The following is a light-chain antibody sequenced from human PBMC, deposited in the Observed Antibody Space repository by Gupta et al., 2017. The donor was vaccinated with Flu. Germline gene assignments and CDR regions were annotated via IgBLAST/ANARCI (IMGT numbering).Light chain of an antibody. CDR1: QSLVYKNGITY. Sequence: DVVMTQSPLSLPVTLGQPASISCRSSQSLVYKNGITYLNWFQQRPGQSPRRLIYEVSNRESGVPDRFSGSGSGTDFTLKISRVEAEDFGVYYCMRDTHPWTFGQGTRLEIK. CDR2: EVS. J-gene: IGKJ2*02. CDR3: MRDTHPWT. V-gene: IGKV2-30*01.